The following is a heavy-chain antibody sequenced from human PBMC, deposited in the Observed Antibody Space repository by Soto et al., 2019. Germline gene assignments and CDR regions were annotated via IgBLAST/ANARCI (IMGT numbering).Heavy chain of an antibody. D-gene: IGHD6-19*01. CDR2: ISAYNGNT. CDR1: GYTFTSYG. V-gene: IGHV1-18*01. CDR3: ARDDIAVAGTDNDY. J-gene: IGHJ4*02. Sequence: NPPASVKVSCKASGYTFTSYGISWVRQAPGQGLEWMGWISAYNGNTNYAQKLQGRVTMTTDTSTSTAYMELRSLRSDDTAVYYCARDDIAVAGTDNDYWGQGTLVTVSS.